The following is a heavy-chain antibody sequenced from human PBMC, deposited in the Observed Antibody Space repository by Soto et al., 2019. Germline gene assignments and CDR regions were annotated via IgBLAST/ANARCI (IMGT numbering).Heavy chain of an antibody. V-gene: IGHV1-69*01. D-gene: IGHD3-22*01. CDR3: ARQVVPGNNWFDP. J-gene: IGHJ5*02. Sequence: QVQLVQSGAEVKKPGSSMKVSCKASEGTFSSYAISWVRQAPGQGLEWMGGIIPIFGTANYAQKFQGRVTITADESTSTAYMELSSLRSEDTAVYYCARQVVPGNNWFDPWGQGTLVTVSS. CDR2: IIPIFGTA. CDR1: EGTFSSYA.